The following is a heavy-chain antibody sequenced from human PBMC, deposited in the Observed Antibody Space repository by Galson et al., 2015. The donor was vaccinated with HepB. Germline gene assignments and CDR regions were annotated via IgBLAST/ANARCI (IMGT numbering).Heavy chain of an antibody. V-gene: IGHV3-30*18. Sequence: SLRLSCAASGFTFSSYGMHWVRQAPGKGLEWVAVISYDGSNKYYADSVKGRFTISRDNSKNTLYLQMNSLRAEDTAVYYCAKKLSIAARWIWALDYWGQGTLVTVSS. CDR1: GFTFSSYG. CDR3: AKKLSIAARWIWALDY. CDR2: ISYDGSNK. J-gene: IGHJ4*02. D-gene: IGHD6-6*01.